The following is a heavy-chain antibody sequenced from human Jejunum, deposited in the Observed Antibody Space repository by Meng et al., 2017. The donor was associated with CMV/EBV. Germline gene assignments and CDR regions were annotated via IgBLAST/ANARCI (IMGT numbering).Heavy chain of an antibody. J-gene: IGHJ4*02. CDR3: ARLVLRGVIRNYFDY. CDR2: IYYNANT. Sequence: SGGSISSGDYLWGWIRKPPGKGLEYIGTIYYNANTYCNPSLKSRVTMSVDMSKNQFSLWLSSVTAADTAVYYCARLVLRGVIRNYFDYWGRGTLVTVSS. CDR1: GGSISSGDYL. D-gene: IGHD3-10*01. V-gene: IGHV4-39*01.